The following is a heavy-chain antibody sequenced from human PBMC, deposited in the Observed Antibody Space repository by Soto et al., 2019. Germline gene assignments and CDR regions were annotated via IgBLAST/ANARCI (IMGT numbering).Heavy chain of an antibody. CDR1: GFTFDDHA. CDR2: INGEGSIR. V-gene: IGHV3-9*01. J-gene: IGHJ4*02. CDR3: ARDYYGSGHDY. D-gene: IGHD3-10*01. Sequence: EVQLVESGGGLVQPGRSLRLSCAASGFTFDDHAMIWVRQAPGKGLEWVAGINGEGSIRNYADSVQGRFTISRDNAKNTLDLQMNSLRVEDTAVYYCARDYYGSGHDYWGQGTLVTVSS.